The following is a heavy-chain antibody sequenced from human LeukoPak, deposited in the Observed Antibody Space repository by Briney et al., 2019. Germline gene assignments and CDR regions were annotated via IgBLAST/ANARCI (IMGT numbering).Heavy chain of an antibody. D-gene: IGHD3-3*01. J-gene: IGHJ5*02. CDR1: GFTFSSYS. V-gene: IGHV3-21*01. CDR2: ISSSSSYI. CDR3: ARIQPLPGLDYDFWSGYDNWFDP. Sequence: PGGSLRLSCAASGFTFSSYSMNWVRQAPGKGLEWVSSISSSSSYIYYADSVKGRFTISRDNAKNSLYLQMNSLRAEDTAVYYCARIQPLPGLDYDFWSGYDNWFDPWGQGTLVTVSS.